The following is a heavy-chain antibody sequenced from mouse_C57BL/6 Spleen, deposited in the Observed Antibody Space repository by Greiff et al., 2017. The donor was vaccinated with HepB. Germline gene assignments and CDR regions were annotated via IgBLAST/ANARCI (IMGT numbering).Heavy chain of an antibody. CDR3: ARDGETGYYYAMDY. CDR2: IWTGGGT. Sequence: VKLMESGPGLVAPSQSLSITCTVSGFSLTSYAISWVRQPPGKGLEWLGVIWTGGGTNYNSALKSRLSISKDNSKSQVFLKMNSLQTDDTARYYCARDGETGYYYAMDYWGQGTSVTVSS. J-gene: IGHJ4*01. V-gene: IGHV2-9-1*01. CDR1: GFSLTSYA. D-gene: IGHD2-3*01.